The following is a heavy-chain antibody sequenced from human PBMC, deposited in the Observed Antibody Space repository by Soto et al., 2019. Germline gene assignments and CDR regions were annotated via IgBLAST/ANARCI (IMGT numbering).Heavy chain of an antibody. J-gene: IGHJ4*02. D-gene: IGHD1-26*01. CDR1: GYTFTSYG. CDR3: ARDSGSYYLRNRVDY. Sequence: QVQLVQSGAEVKKPGASVKVSCKASGYTFTSYGISWVRQAPGQGLEWMGWISAYNGNTNYAQKLQGRVTMTTDTSTSTAYMELRSMRSDVTAVYNCARDSGSYYLRNRVDYWGQVTLVTVSS. V-gene: IGHV1-18*04. CDR2: ISAYNGNT.